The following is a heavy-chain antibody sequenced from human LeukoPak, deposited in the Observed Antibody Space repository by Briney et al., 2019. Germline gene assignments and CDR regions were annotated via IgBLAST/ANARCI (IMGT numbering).Heavy chain of an antibody. J-gene: IGHJ6*02. CDR1: GDSVSSNSAA. Sequence: SQTLSLTCAISGDSVSSNSAAWNWIRQSPSRGLEWLGRTYHRSKWYNDYAVSVKSRITIKPDTSKNQFSLQLNSVTPEDTAVYYCARMYSSGWSDYYYYYGMDVWGQGTTVTVSS. D-gene: IGHD6-19*01. V-gene: IGHV6-1*01. CDR2: TYHRSKWYN. CDR3: ARMYSSGWSDYYYYYGMDV.